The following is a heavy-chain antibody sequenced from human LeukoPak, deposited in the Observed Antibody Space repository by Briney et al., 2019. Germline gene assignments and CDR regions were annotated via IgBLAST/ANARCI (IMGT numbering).Heavy chain of an antibody. Sequence: PGGSLRLSCAASGFTFSSYSMNWVRQAPGKGLEWVSSISSSSSYIYYADSVKGRFTISRDNSKNTLYLQMNSLRAEDTAVYYCAKDGDGYYDFWSGYYPNFDYWGQGTLVTVSS. CDR2: ISSSSSYI. V-gene: IGHV3-21*04. J-gene: IGHJ4*02. D-gene: IGHD3-3*01. CDR3: AKDGDGYYDFWSGYYPNFDY. CDR1: GFTFSSYS.